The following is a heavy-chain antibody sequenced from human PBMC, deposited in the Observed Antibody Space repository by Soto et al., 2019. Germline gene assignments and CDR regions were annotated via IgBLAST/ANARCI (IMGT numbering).Heavy chain of an antibody. D-gene: IGHD6-6*01. CDR2: INAGNGNT. CDR3: ARGSIAAGGSAFDI. V-gene: IGHV1-3*01. J-gene: IGHJ3*02. CDR1: GYTFTSYA. Sequence: ASVKVSCKASGYTFTSYAMHWVRQAPGQRLEWMGWINAGNGNTKYSQKFQGRVTITRDTSASTAYMELSSLRSEDTAVYYCARGSIAAGGSAFDICGQGTMVTVSS.